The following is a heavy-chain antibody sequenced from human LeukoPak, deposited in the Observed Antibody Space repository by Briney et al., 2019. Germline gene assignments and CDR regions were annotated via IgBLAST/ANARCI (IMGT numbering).Heavy chain of an antibody. J-gene: IGHJ4*02. V-gene: IGHV1-18*01. Sequence: GASVKVSCKASGGTFSSYAISWVRQAPGQGLEWMGWISAYNGNTNYAQKLQGRVTMTTDTSTSTAYMELRSLRSDDTAVYYCARAPYYYDSSGYYSPLGYWGQGTPVTVSS. CDR2: ISAYNGNT. CDR1: GGTFSSYA. D-gene: IGHD3-22*01. CDR3: ARAPYYYDSSGYYSPLGY.